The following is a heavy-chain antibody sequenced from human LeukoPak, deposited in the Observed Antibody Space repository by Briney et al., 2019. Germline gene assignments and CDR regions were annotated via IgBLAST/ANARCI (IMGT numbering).Heavy chain of an antibody. V-gene: IGHV3-66*01. CDR2: IYSGGST. CDR1: GFTVSSKY. J-gene: IGHJ4*02. D-gene: IGHD2-2*01. Sequence: GGSLRLSCAASGFTVSSKYMSWVRQAPGKGLEWVSVIYSGGSTHYADSVKGRFTISRDNSKNTLYLQMNSLRAEDTAVYYCAGSSSPPTFDYWGQGTLVTVSS. CDR3: AGSSSPPTFDY.